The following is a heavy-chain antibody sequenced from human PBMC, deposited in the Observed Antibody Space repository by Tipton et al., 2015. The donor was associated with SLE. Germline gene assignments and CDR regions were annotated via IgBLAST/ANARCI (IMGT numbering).Heavy chain of an antibody. CDR3: ARGGHYAWFGP. CDR1: GGSVSSHY. Sequence: LRLSCTVSGGSVSSHYWSWIRQPPGKGLEWVGTVYYTGNTFYNPSLKSRVTISVDTSKNQFSLNLSSVTAADTAVYYCARGGHYAWFGPWGQGFLVTVSS. CDR2: VYYTGNT. J-gene: IGHJ5*02. V-gene: IGHV4-59*02. D-gene: IGHD3-3*01.